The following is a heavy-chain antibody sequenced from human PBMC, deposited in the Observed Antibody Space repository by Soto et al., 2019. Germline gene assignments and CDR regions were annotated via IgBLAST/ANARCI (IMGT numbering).Heavy chain of an antibody. CDR1: GGSIRSGDYY. CDR2: IYYSGST. CDR3: ARDPAWDYDPRFDP. J-gene: IGHJ5*02. V-gene: IGHV4-30-4*01. Sequence: QVQLKESGPGLVKPSQTLSLPCTVSGGSIRSGDYYWRWIRQPPGKVLEWIGYIYYSGSTYYNPSLKSRVTISVDPSKNQFSLKLSSVTAADTAVYYCARDPAWDYDPRFDPWGQGTLVTVSS. D-gene: IGHD3-3*01.